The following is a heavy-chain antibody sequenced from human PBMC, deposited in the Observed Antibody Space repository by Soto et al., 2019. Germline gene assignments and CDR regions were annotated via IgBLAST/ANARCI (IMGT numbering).Heavy chain of an antibody. Sequence: GGSLRLSCAASGFTFSRYAMHWVRQAPGKGLEWVAVISYDGSNKYYADSVKGRFTISRDNSKNTLYLQMNSLRAEDTAVYYCARDRSSSWYPGYYYYGMDVWGQGTTVTVSS. V-gene: IGHV3-30-3*01. CDR1: GFTFSRYA. CDR3: ARDRSSSWYPGYYYYGMDV. J-gene: IGHJ6*02. D-gene: IGHD6-13*01. CDR2: ISYDGSNK.